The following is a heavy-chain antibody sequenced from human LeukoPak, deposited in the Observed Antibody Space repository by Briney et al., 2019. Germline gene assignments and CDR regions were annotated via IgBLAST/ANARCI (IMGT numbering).Heavy chain of an antibody. J-gene: IGHJ4*02. V-gene: IGHV5-51*01. Sequence: EESLKISCNGSGYTFTSYWIGWVRQMPGKGLEWMGVIYPGDSDRRYSPSFQGQVTISVDKSISTAYLQWSSLKASDTAMYYCARFMTGYCSGGRCYTIDHWGQGTLVTVSS. CDR1: GYTFTSYW. CDR2: IYPGDSDR. CDR3: ARFMTGYCSGGRCYTIDH. D-gene: IGHD2-15*01.